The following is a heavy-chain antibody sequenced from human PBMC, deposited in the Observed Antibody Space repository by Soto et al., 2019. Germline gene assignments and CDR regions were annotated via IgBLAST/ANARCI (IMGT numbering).Heavy chain of an antibody. Sequence: EVQLVESGGGLVQPGGSLRLSCAASGFTFSSYSMNWVRQAPGKGLEWVSYISSSSSTIYYADSVKGRFTISRDNAKNSLYLQMNRLRAEDTAVYYCARGPSNFWSGYYSGYYYYYMDVWGKGTTVTVSS. CDR2: ISSSSSTI. D-gene: IGHD3-3*01. CDR3: ARGPSNFWSGYYSGYYYYYMDV. CDR1: GFTFSSYS. V-gene: IGHV3-48*01. J-gene: IGHJ6*03.